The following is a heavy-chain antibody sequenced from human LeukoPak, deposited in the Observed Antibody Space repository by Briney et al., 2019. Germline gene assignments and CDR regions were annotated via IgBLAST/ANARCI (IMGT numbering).Heavy chain of an antibody. CDR2: ISSSSSTI. CDR3: ARGFYYGSGSYYRHNWFDP. D-gene: IGHD3-10*01. CDR1: GFTFSSYS. J-gene: IGHJ5*02. Sequence: GGSLRLSCAASGFTFSSYSMNWVRQAPGKGLEWVSYISSSSSTIYYADSVKGRFTISRDNAKNSLYLQMNSLRDEDTAVYYCARGFYYGSGSYYRHNWFDPWGQGTLVTVSS. V-gene: IGHV3-48*02.